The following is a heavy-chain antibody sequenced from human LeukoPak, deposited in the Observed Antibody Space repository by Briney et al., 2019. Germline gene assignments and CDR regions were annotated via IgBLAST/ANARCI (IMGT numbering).Heavy chain of an antibody. D-gene: IGHD5/OR15-5a*01. Sequence: GGSLRLSCAASGFTFSSNWMSWVRLAPGRGLEWVANIKQDGSEKYYVGSVKGRFTISRDNAKNSLYLQMNSLRAEDTAVYYCARDRPGLYRDCWGQGTLVTVSS. CDR2: IKQDGSEK. J-gene: IGHJ4*02. CDR1: GFTFSSNW. CDR3: ARDRPGLYRDC. V-gene: IGHV3-7*01.